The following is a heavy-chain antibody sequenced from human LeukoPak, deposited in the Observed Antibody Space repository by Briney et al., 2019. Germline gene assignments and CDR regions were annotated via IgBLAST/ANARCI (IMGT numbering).Heavy chain of an antibody. V-gene: IGHV3-30*03. CDR2: ILYDGSNK. CDR1: GFTFSSYS. CDR3: ARERWGDAFDI. D-gene: IGHD3-16*01. J-gene: IGHJ3*02. Sequence: GGSLRLSCAASGFTFSSYSMNWVRQAPGKGLEWVAGILYDGSNKDYADSVKGRFTISRDNSKNTLYLRMNSLRAEDTAVYYCARERWGDAFDIWGQGTMVTVSS.